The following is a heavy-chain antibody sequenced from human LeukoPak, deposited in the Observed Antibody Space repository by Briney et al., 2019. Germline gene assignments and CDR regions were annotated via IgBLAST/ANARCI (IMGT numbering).Heavy chain of an antibody. CDR3: ARSRSYYYGSGGYWHPLGY. J-gene: IGHJ4*02. Sequence: SETLSLTCAVYGGSFSGYYWSWIRQPPGKGLEWIGEINHSGSTNYNPSLKSRVTISVDTSKNQFSLRLSSVTAADTAVYYCARSRSYYYGSGGYWHPLGYWGQGTLVTVSS. CDR1: GGSFSGYY. V-gene: IGHV4-34*01. CDR2: INHSGST. D-gene: IGHD3-10*01.